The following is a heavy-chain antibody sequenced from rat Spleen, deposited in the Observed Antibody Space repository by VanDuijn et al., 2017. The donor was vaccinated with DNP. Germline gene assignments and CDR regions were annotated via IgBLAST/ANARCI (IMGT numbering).Heavy chain of an antibody. J-gene: IGHJ3*01. V-gene: IGHV5-22*01. CDR2: IRYDGGTT. CDR3: ARPARGWFAY. Sequence: EVQLVESGGDLVQPGRSLKLSCAASGFSFSDYYMAWVRQAPTKGLEWVAYIRYDGGTTYYGDSVKGRFTLSRDNAKSTLYLQMNSLRSEDMATYYCARPARGWFAYWGQGTLVTVSS. CDR1: GFSFSDYY.